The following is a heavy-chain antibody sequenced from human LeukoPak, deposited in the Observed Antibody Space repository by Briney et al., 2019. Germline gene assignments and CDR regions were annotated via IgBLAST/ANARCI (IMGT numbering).Heavy chain of an antibody. J-gene: IGHJ5*02. V-gene: IGHV4-39*01. D-gene: IGHD2-8*01. Sequence: PSETLSLTCTVSSGSIGSSSNYWGWLRQAPGKGLEWFGNVYYSGSTFYNPSLKSRVTISVDTSKNQFSLKLRSVTAADTAIYYCARASFNVVFGNWFDPWGQGTLVTVSS. CDR3: ARASFNVVFGNWFDP. CDR1: SGSIGSSSNY. CDR2: VYYSGST.